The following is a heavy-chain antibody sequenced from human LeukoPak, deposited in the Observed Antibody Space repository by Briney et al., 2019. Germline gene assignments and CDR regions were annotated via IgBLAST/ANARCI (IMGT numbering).Heavy chain of an antibody. V-gene: IGHV4-34*01. D-gene: IGHD3-3*01. CDR2: INHSGST. CDR1: GGSSSGYY. J-gene: IGHJ4*02. Sequence: PSETLSLTCAVYGGSSSGYYWSWIRQPPGKGLEWVGEINHSGSTNYNPSLKSRVAISVDTSKNQFSLKLSSVTAADTAVYYCARHVFSRGITIFGVVTPQSNYFDYWGQGTLVTVSS. CDR3: ARHVFSRGITIFGVVTPQSNYFDY.